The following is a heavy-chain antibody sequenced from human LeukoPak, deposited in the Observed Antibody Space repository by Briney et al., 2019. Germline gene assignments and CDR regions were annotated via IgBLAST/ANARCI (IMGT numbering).Heavy chain of an antibody. CDR2: IYISGSGST. J-gene: IGHJ6*03. D-gene: IGHD3-16*01. Sequence: SETLSLTCTVSGGSISSYYWSWIRQPAGKGLEWIGRIYISGSGSTNYNPSLKSRVTMSVDTSKNQFSLKLSSVTAADTAVYYCARETSQKGAHYMDVWGKGTTITISS. V-gene: IGHV4-4*07. CDR3: ARETSQKGAHYMDV. CDR1: GGSISSYY.